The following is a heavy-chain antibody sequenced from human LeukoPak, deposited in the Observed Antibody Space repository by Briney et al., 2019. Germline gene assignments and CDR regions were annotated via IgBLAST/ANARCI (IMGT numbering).Heavy chain of an antibody. J-gene: IGHJ4*02. CDR3: ARGWAYYYDSSGYYLSYYFDY. D-gene: IGHD3-22*01. CDR1: GFTFSSYS. Sequence: GGSLRLSCAASGFTFSSYSMNWVRQAPGKGLEWVSSISSSSSYIYYADSVKGRFTISRDNAKNSLYLQMNSLRAEDTAVYYCARGWAYYYDSSGYYLSYYFDYWGQGTLVTVSS. V-gene: IGHV3-21*01. CDR2: ISSSSSYI.